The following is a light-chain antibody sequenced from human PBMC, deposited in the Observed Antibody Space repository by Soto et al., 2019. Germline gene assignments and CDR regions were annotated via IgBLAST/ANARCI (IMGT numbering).Light chain of an antibody. J-gene: IGLJ2*01. V-gene: IGLV2-14*01. Sequence: QSALTQPASVSRSPGQSITISCTGTSSDVGGYNYVSWYQQHPGKAPKLMIYDVSNRPSGVSNRFSGSKSGNTASLTISGLQAEDEADYYCSSYTSSITLVVFGGGTKVTVL. CDR2: DVS. CDR3: SSYTSSITLVV. CDR1: SSDVGGYNY.